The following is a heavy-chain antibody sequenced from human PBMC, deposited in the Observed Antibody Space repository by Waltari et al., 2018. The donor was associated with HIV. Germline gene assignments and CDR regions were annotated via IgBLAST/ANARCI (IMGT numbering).Heavy chain of an antibody. D-gene: IGHD2-8*02. CDR3: ARASGDYSFYYAMDV. J-gene: IGHJ6*02. CDR1: GGTFSSYA. CDR2: ISPIFDTT. V-gene: IGHV1-69*01. Sequence: QVQLVQSGAEVKKPGSSVKVSCMASGGTFSSYAFNWVRQAPGQGLEWMGGISPIFDTTNYAQKFQGRGRITADESTGTAYIELSSLRSEDMAVYYCARASGDYSFYYAMDVWGQGTTVTVSS.